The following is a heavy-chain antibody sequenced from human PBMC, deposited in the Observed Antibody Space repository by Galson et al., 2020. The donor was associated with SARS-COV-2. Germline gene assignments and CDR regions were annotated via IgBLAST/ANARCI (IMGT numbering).Heavy chain of an antibody. CDR1: GYTLTELS. J-gene: IGHJ2*01. D-gene: IGHD2-21*02. CDR2: FDPEDGET. V-gene: IGHV1-24*01. Sequence: DSVTVSCKVSGYTLTELSMHWVRQAPGKGLEWMGGFDPEDGETIYAQKLQGRVTMTEDTSTDTAYMELSSLRSEDTAVYYCATVIVVVTAPIDWYFDLWGRGTLVTVSS. CDR3: ATVIVVVTAPIDWYFDL.